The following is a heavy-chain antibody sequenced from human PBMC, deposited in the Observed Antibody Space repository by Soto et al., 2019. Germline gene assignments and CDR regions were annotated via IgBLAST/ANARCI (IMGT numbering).Heavy chain of an antibody. CDR2: IYHSGSA. Sequence: SETLSLTCGVSDYSISSGYYWGWIRQPPGKGLEWIGNIYHSGSAHYNPALKSRVTVSVDTSKNQFSLKLKSVTAADTAVYYCTRRGSSGTPVDYWGQGTLVTVSS. CDR1: DYSISSGYY. V-gene: IGHV4-38-2*01. CDR3: TRRGSSGTPVDY. D-gene: IGHD1-26*01. J-gene: IGHJ4*02.